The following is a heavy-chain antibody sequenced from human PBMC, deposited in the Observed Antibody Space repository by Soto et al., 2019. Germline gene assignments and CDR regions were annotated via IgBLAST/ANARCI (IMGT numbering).Heavy chain of an antibody. J-gene: IGHJ6*02. CDR1: GFTFSSYG. D-gene: IGHD4-17*01. V-gene: IGHV3-33*01. CDR3: ARDGEATVVTPSRTIPHYYYGMDV. Sequence: QVQLVESGGGVVQPGRSLRLSCAASGFTFSSYGMHWVRQAPGKGLEWVAVIWYDGSNKYYADSVKGRFTISRDNSKNTLHLQMNRLRAEDTAVYYCARDGEATVVTPSRTIPHYYYGMDVWGQGTTVTVSS. CDR2: IWYDGSNK.